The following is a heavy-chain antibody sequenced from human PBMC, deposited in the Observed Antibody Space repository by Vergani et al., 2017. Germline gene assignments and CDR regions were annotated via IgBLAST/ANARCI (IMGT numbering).Heavy chain of an antibody. J-gene: IGHJ4*02. V-gene: IGHV3-23*01. D-gene: IGHD3-3*01. CDR1: GFTFSSYA. Sequence: EVQLLESGGGLVQPGGSLRLSCAASGFTFSSYAMSWVRQAPGKGLEWVSAISGSGGSTYYAHSVKGRFTISRDNSKNTLYLQMNSLRAEDTAVYYCAKDLSFFRGGTDYWGQGTLVTVSS. CDR3: AKDLSFFRGGTDY. CDR2: ISGSGGST.